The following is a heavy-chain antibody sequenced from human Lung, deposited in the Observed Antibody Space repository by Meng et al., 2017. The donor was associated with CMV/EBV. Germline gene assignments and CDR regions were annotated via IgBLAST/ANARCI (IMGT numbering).Heavy chain of an antibody. Sequence: ESLKISCAASGFTFSSDAMSWVRQAPGKGLEWVSSISGSGISTYYADSVKGRFTISRDNSENTLYLQMHSLRAEDTAFYFCAHGLWSALVDYFDYWGQGTLVTVSS. CDR1: GFTFSSDA. CDR2: ISGSGIST. CDR3: AHGLWSALVDYFDY. D-gene: IGHD2-15*01. J-gene: IGHJ4*02. V-gene: IGHV3-23*01.